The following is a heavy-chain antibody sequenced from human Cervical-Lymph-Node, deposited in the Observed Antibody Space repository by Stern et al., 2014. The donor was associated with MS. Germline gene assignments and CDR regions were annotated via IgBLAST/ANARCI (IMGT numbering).Heavy chain of an antibody. CDR2: INPNTGNP. Sequence: VQLEESGSELKKPGASVKVSCKTSGYTFTIYAMNWVRQAPGQGLEWMGWINPNTGNPTYAQGFTGRFVFSLDTSVSTAYMQINSLKAEDTAVYYCARGGSTDAFDIWGQGTMVTVSS. J-gene: IGHJ3*02. V-gene: IGHV7-4-1*02. CDR3: ARGGSTDAFDI. CDR1: GYTFTIYA. D-gene: IGHD3-16*01.